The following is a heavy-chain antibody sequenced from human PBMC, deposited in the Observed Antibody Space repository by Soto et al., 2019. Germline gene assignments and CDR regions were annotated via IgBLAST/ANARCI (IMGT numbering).Heavy chain of an antibody. Sequence: QITLNESGPTQVKPRQTLTLTCTFSGFSLTTSGVGVCWIRQSPGKAPGWLALIYWDDDKRYSPSLKSRLTITKDTSKNQVVLTMADLDPADTATYYCAHRVLRTVFGLVTTTAIYFDFWGQGTPVAVSS. CDR1: GFSLTTSGVG. CDR3: AHRVLRTVFGLVTTTAIYFDF. CDR2: IYWDDDK. J-gene: IGHJ4*02. D-gene: IGHD3-3*01. V-gene: IGHV2-5*02.